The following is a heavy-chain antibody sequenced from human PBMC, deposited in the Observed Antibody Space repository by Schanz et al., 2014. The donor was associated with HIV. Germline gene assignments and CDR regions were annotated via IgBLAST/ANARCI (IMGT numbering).Heavy chain of an antibody. D-gene: IGHD2-21*02. CDR1: GYTFTSYG. Sequence: QVQLVQSGAEMKKPGASVKVSCKASGYTFTSYGIIWVRQAPGQGLEWMGGIVPIFGTTNYAQRFQGRVSITADESTSTAYMELSGLRSEDTAVYYCTRAYCGADCSRFYYYGTDVWGQGTTVTVS. CDR3: TRAYCGADCSRFYYYGTDV. J-gene: IGHJ6*02. CDR2: IVPIFGTT. V-gene: IGHV1-69*13.